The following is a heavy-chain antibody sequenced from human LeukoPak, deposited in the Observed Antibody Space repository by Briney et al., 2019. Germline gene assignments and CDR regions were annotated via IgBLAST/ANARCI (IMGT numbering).Heavy chain of an antibody. CDR3: AILVHYTADLAEYFLL. Sequence: GESLKISCKGSGYSFSSSWIGWVRQMPEKGLECMGIIYPGDSDTRYSPSFQGQVTISVDKSISTAYLQWSSLRASDTAMYYCAILVHYTADLAEYFLLWGQGTLVPVSS. CDR1: GYSFSSSW. CDR2: IYPGDSDT. J-gene: IGHJ1*01. D-gene: IGHD4-11*01. V-gene: IGHV5-51*01.